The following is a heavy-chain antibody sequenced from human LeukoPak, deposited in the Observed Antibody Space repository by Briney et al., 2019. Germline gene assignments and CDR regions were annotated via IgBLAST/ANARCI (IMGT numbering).Heavy chain of an antibody. CDR3: VRDVGAVRGEVYFDY. V-gene: IGHV3-21*06. D-gene: IGHD3-10*01. Sequence: GGSLRLSCAASGFTFSTFAMHWVRLSPGKGLEWVSSITGSGPYMLYADSVRHRFTISRDNTKNLLYLEMNSLRAEDTAMYFCVRDVGAVRGEVYFDYWGQGTLVTVSS. CDR2: ITGSGPYM. J-gene: IGHJ4*02. CDR1: GFTFSTFA.